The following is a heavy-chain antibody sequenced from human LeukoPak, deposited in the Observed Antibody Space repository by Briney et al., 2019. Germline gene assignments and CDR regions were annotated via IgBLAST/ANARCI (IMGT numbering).Heavy chain of an antibody. CDR1: GFSFSMYW. CDR3: ARDGPVAVATLWFFDL. V-gene: IGHV3-7*01. J-gene: IGHJ2*01. D-gene: IGHD6-19*01. Sequence: GGSLRLSCAASGFSFSMYWMTWVRQAPGKGLEWVANIKQDGSEKKYVDSVKGRFTISRDNAKNSLYLQMNSLRPEDTAVYYCARDGPVAVATLWFFDLWGRGTLVTVSS. CDR2: IKQDGSEK.